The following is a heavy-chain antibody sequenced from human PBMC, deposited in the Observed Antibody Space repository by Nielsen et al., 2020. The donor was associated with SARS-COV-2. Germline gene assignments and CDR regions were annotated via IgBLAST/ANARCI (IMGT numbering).Heavy chain of an antibody. CDR2: INHSGDT. V-gene: IGHV4-34*01. CDR1: GGSLSGFQ. Sequence: SETLSLTCVVYGGSLSGFQWKWIRQPPGKGLEWIAQINHSGDTKHNPSLKSRVTISVDTSKNQFSLKLSSVTAADTAVYYCARVGTTVVTHWFDPWGQGTLVTVSS. CDR3: ARVGTTVVTHWFDP. D-gene: IGHD4-23*01. J-gene: IGHJ5*02.